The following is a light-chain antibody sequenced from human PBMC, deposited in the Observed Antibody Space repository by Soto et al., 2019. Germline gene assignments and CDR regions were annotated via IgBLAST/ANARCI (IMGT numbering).Light chain of an antibody. CDR2: DST. V-gene: IGLV1-40*01. J-gene: IGLJ3*02. CDR1: SSNIGANYD. CDR3: QSFDSILTAWV. Sequence: QSVLTQPPSVSGAPGQRVTISCTGSSSNIGANYDVHWYQQLPGTAPKLLISDSTDRPSGVPDRFSGSKSGTSASLAITGLQADDDADYYCQSFDSILTAWVFGGGTKLTFL.